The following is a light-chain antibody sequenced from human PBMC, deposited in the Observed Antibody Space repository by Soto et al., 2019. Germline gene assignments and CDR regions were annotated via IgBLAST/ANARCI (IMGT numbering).Light chain of an antibody. J-gene: IGLJ2*01. CDR1: SSDVGGYNY. Sequence: QSALTQPASVSGSPGQSSTISCTGTSSDVGGYNYVSWYQQHPGRAPQLMIYDVSNRPSGVSNRFSGSRSGNTASLTISGLQAEDEADYYCSSYATSTTVLFGGGTKLTVL. CDR2: DVS. V-gene: IGLV2-14*03. CDR3: SSYATSTTVL.